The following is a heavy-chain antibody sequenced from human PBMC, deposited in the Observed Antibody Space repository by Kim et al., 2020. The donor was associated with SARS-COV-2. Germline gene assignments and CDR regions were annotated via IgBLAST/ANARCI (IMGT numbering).Heavy chain of an antibody. CDR1: GFTFSSYE. CDR3: ARVLPTVTILNYYYYGMDV. V-gene: IGHV3-48*03. J-gene: IGHJ6*02. CDR2: ISSSGYTI. D-gene: IGHD4-17*01. Sequence: GGSLRLSCAASGFTFSSYEMNWVRQAPGKGLEWVSYISSSGYTIYYADSLKGRFTISRDNAKNSLYLQMNSLRAEDTAVYYCARVLPTVTILNYYYYGMDVWGQGTTVTVSS.